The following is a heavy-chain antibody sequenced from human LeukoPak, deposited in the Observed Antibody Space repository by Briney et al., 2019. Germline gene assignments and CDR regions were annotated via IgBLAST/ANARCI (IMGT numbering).Heavy chain of an antibody. CDR3: AKAFHDSSGYGPDY. CDR1: GFTFSSYA. V-gene: IGHV3-23*01. D-gene: IGHD3-22*01. CDR2: ISGNAGST. Sequence: PGGSLRLSCAASGFTFSSYAMSWVRQAPGKGLEWVSAISGNAGSTYYADSVKGRFTISRDNSKNTLYLQMNSLRVEDTAVYYCAKAFHDSSGYGPDYWGQGTLVTVSS. J-gene: IGHJ4*02.